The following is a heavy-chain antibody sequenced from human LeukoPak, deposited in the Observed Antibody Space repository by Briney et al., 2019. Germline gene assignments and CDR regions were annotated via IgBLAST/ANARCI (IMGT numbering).Heavy chain of an antibody. CDR3: ATDLIITMVRGANY. J-gene: IGHJ4*02. CDR1: GYTLTELS. Sequence: PGASVKVSCKVSGYTLTELSMHRVRQAPGKGLEWMGGFDPEDGETIYAQKFQGRVTMTEDTSTDTAYMELSSLRSEDTAVYYCATDLIITMVRGANYWGQGTLVTVSS. D-gene: IGHD3-10*01. CDR2: FDPEDGET. V-gene: IGHV1-24*01.